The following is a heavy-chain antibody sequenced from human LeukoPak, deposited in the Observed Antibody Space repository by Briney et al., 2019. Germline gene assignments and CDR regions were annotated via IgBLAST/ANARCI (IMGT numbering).Heavy chain of an antibody. Sequence: ASVKVSCKASGYIFTSSYIHWVRQAPGQGLEWMGMINPSGGSTGYAQKFQGRVTMTRDMSTSTVYMELSSLRSEDTAVFYCARDFHSGSYYYYYYMDVWGKGTTVTISS. J-gene: IGHJ6*03. CDR2: INPSGGST. CDR1: GYIFTSSY. CDR3: ARDFHSGSYYYYYYMDV. V-gene: IGHV1-46*01. D-gene: IGHD1-26*01.